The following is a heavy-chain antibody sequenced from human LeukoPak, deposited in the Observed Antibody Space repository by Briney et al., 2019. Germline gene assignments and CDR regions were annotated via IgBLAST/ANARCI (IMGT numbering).Heavy chain of an antibody. D-gene: IGHD3-22*01. CDR1: GVFHTHYY. CDR3: ARAPWLPVFDF. Sequence: PSETLSLTCSVSGVFHTHYYWSWIRQPPGKGLEWIGYFYHSGSTNYNPSLKSRVTISVNTSNNHFSLKLSSVTAADPAVYYCARAPWLPVFDFWGQGTLVHVSS. CDR2: FYHSGST. V-gene: IGHV4-59*01. J-gene: IGHJ4*02.